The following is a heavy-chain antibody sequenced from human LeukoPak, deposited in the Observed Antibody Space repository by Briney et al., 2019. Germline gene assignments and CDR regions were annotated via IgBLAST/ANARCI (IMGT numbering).Heavy chain of an antibody. CDR2: ISSSGSTI. D-gene: IGHD3-10*02. Sequence: GGSLRLSCAASGFTFSSYEMNWVRQAPGKGLEWVSYISSSGSTIYYADSVKGRFTISRDNAKNSLYLQMNSLRAEDTAVYYCAELGITMIGGVWGKGTAVTVSS. V-gene: IGHV3-48*03. CDR3: AELGITMIGGV. J-gene: IGHJ6*04. CDR1: GFTFSSYE.